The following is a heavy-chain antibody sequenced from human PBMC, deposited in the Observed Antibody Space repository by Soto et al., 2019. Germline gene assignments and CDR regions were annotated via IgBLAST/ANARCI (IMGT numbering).Heavy chain of an antibody. CDR3: VKRSPGTMLDN. Sequence: SETLSLTCSVSGDSITTYYWSWIRQPPGKGLEWIGYISYSGSTNYNASLKSRVTMSVDTSKNQFSLKVTSVTAADTAVYYCVKRSPGTMLDNWGQGTPVTVSS. CDR2: ISYSGST. V-gene: IGHV4-59*08. J-gene: IGHJ4*02. CDR1: GDSITTYY.